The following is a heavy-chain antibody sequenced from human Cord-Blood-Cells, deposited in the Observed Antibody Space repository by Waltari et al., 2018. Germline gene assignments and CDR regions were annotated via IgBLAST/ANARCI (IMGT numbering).Heavy chain of an antibody. J-gene: IGHJ2*01. D-gene: IGHD3-10*01. Sequence: QVQLVQSGAEVKKPGSSVKVSCKASGGTFSSYAISWVRQAPGQGLEWMGGINPIFGTANDAQKFQGRVTITADKSTITAYMELSSLRSEDTAVYYCARRTSGPPYYYGSGSNHWYFDLWGRGTLVTVSS. CDR2: INPIFGTA. CDR3: ARRTSGPPYYYGSGSNHWYFDL. V-gene: IGHV1-69*06. CDR1: GGTFSSYA.